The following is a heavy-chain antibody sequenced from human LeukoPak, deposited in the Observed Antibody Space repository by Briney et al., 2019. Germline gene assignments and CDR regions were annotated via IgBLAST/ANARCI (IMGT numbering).Heavy chain of an antibody. CDR3: VRDQTVFTILDY. CDR1: GFTFSSYA. Sequence: GGSLRLSCAASGFTFSSYAMSWVRHAPGKGLVWVAAIKTDGSDMQYADSVKGRFAISRDNAKNTVYLQMNSLRDEDTAVYYCVRDQTVFTILDYWGQGTLVTVSS. V-gene: IGHV3-74*03. D-gene: IGHD4-17*01. CDR2: IKTDGSDM. J-gene: IGHJ4*02.